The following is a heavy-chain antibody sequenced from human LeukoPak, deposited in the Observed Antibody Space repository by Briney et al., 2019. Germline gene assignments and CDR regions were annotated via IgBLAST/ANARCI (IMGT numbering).Heavy chain of an antibody. CDR3: ARMYCSSTSCYYFDY. CDR2: MNPNSGNT. Sequence: ASVTVSCKASGYTFTSYDINWVRQATGQGLEWMGWMNPNSGNTGYAQKFQGRVTITRNTSISTAYMELSSLRSEDTAVYYCARMYCSSTSCYYFDYWGQGTLVTVSS. V-gene: IGHV1-8*03. CDR1: GYTFTSYD. D-gene: IGHD2-2*01. J-gene: IGHJ4*02.